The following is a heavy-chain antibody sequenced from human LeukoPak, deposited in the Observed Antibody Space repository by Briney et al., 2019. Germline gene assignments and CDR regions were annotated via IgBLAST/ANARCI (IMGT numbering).Heavy chain of an antibody. Sequence: SQTLSLTCTVSGGSISSGEYYWSWIRQPSGKGLEWSGYIYYSGSTYYNPSLKSRVTISVDTSKNQFSLKLSSVTAADTAVYYCARGYCSSTSCYGDAFDIWGQGTMVTVSS. J-gene: IGHJ3*02. CDR1: GGSISSGEYY. D-gene: IGHD2-2*01. CDR2: IYYSGST. V-gene: IGHV4-30-4*01. CDR3: ARGYCSSTSCYGDAFDI.